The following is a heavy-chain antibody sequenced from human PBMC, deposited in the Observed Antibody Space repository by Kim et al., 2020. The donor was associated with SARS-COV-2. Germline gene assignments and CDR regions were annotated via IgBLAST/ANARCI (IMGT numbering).Heavy chain of an antibody. CDR1: GGSISSSSYY. D-gene: IGHD2-21*02. V-gene: IGHV4-39*07. Sequence: SETLSLTCTVSGGSISSSSYYWSWIRQPPGKELKWLTNNFYSRSTYYYPSLKIRVTISVDTPENQFSLKLRSVTAADTAVYYCARLGSYCAGADDWGQGTLVTVSS. CDR2: NFYSRST. CDR3: ARLGSYCAGADD. J-gene: IGHJ4*02.